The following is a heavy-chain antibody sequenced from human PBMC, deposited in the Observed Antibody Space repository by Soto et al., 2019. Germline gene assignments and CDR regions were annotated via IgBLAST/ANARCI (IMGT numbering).Heavy chain of an antibody. CDR1: GFSLSNARMG. J-gene: IGHJ6*03. Sequence: QVTLKESGPVLVKPTEPLTLTCTVSGFSLSNARMGVSWIRQPPGKALEWLAHIFSNDEKSYSTSLKSRLTISKETSKSQVVLTMSNMDHMDTATYYCARDYGYYVGYYFYYMDVWGKGTTVTVSS. CDR3: ARDYGYYVGYYFYYMDV. V-gene: IGHV2-26*01. CDR2: IFSNDEK. D-gene: IGHD4-17*01.